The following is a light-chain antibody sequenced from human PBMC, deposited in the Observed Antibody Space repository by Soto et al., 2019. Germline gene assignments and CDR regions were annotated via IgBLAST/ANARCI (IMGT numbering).Light chain of an antibody. J-gene: IGLJ2*01. CDR1: SSNIGNNY. CDR3: GTWDSSLSAGL. Sequence: QSVLTQPPSVSAAAGQKVTISCSGSSSNIGNNYVSWYQQLPGTAPKLLIYDNNKRPSGIPDRFSGSKSGTSATLGITGLQTGDEADYYCGTWDSSLSAGLFGGGTKVTVL. CDR2: DNN. V-gene: IGLV1-51*01.